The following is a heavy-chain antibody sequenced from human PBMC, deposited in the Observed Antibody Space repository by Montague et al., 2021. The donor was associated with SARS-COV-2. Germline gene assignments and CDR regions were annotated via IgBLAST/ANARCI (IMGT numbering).Heavy chain of an antibody. Sequence: SETLSLTCAVYGGSFSDYYWCWSRQPPGTGLEWMGEINHRGTSKYYPSLYSRVSISLDAAKNKYSLYLSSVTAADTAVYYCARAGQHFNIIVVVMTGGVYYFDYRGEGTLVTVFS. CDR3: ARAGQHFNIIVVVMTGGVYYFDY. CDR1: GGSFSDYY. J-gene: IGHJ4*02. V-gene: IGHV4-34*01. D-gene: IGHD3-22*01. CDR2: INHRGTS.